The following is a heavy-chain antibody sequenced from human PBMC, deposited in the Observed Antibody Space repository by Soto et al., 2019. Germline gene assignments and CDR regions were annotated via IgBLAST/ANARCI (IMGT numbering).Heavy chain of an antibody. V-gene: IGHV1-69*13. CDR3: AKAGGAAGTVDYFDY. D-gene: IGHD6-13*01. CDR2: IIPIFGTA. Sequence: GASVKVSCKASGGTFSSYAISWVRQAPGQGLEWMGGIIPIFGTANYAQKFQGRVTITADESTSTAYMELSSLRAEDTAVYYCAKAGGAAGTVDYFDYWGQGTLVTVSS. J-gene: IGHJ4*02. CDR1: GGTFSSYA.